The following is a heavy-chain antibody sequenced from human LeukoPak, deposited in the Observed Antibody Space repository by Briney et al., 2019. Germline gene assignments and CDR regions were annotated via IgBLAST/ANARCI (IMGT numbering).Heavy chain of an antibody. CDR3: VGGGSYDSSGYDEKFDY. J-gene: IGHJ4*02. V-gene: IGHV4-39*01. CDR1: GGSISSSSYY. CDR2: IDYSGST. D-gene: IGHD3-22*01. Sequence: PSETLSLTCTVSGGSISSSSYYWGWIRQPPGKGLEWIGSIDYSGSTYYNPSLKSRVTISVDTSKNQFSLKLSSVTAADTAVYYCVGGGSYDSSGYDEKFDYWGQGTLVTVSS.